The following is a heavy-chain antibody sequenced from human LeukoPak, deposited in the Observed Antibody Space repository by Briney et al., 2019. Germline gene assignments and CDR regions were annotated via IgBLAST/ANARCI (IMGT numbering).Heavy chain of an antibody. CDR2: INPSGGST. D-gene: IGHD3-22*01. J-gene: IGHJ5*02. CDR3: AASDSSGYRDNWFDP. Sequence: ASVKVSCKASDYTFTNYGISWVRQAPGQGLEWMGIINPSGGSTSYAQKFQGRVTMTRDTSTSTVYMELSSLRSEDTAVYYCAASDSSGYRDNWFDPWGQGTLVTVSS. V-gene: IGHV1-46*01. CDR1: DYTFTNYG.